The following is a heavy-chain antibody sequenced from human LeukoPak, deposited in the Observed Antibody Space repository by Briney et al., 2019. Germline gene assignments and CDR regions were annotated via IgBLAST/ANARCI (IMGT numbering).Heavy chain of an antibody. Sequence: SQTLSLTCDISGDSVSTNIGAWHWIRQSPSRGLEWLGRTYYRSKWFNDYALSVKSRVSINPDTSKNQFSLQLNSVTPEDTAVYYCARPFTTSAGAFDIWGQGTMVTVSS. CDR1: GDSVSTNIGA. V-gene: IGHV6-1*01. J-gene: IGHJ3*02. D-gene: IGHD1-1*01. CDR2: TYYRSKWFN. CDR3: ARPFTTSAGAFDI.